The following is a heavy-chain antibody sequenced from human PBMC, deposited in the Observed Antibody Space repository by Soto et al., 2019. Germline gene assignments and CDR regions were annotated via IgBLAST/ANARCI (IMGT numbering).Heavy chain of an antibody. CDR1: GYTFTSYY. J-gene: IGHJ5*02. Sequence: ASVKVSCKASGYTFTSYYMHWVRQAPGQGLEWMGIINPSGGSTSYAQKFQGRVTMTRDTSTSTVYMELSSLRSEDTAVYYCARGPMNTVTIGYWFDPWGQGPLVTVSS. V-gene: IGHV1-46*01. D-gene: IGHD4-17*01. CDR3: ARGPMNTVTIGYWFDP. CDR2: INPSGGST.